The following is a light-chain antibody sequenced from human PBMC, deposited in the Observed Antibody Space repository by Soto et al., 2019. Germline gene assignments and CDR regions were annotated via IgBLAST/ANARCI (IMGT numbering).Light chain of an antibody. CDR2: EGS. V-gene: IGLV2-23*01. J-gene: IGLJ1*01. CDR1: SSDVGSYKF. CDR3: CSYAGSSTLYV. Sequence: QSALTQPASVSGSPGQSITISCTGTSSDVGSYKFVSWYQQHPGKAPKLMIYEGSKRPSGVSNRFSGSKSGNTASLTISGLQAEDEADYYCCSYAGSSTLYVFGIGTKLTVL.